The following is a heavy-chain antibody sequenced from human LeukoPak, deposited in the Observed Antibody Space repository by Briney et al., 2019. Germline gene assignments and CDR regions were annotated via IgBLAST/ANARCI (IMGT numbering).Heavy chain of an antibody. CDR1: GGSISSDC. CDR2: VHNSGIT. Sequence: SETLSLTCSVSGGSISSDCWGWIRQPPGKGLEWIAYVHNSGITRYNPSLKSRVTISIDTSKNQFSLKLNSVTAADTAVYYCAGYGSGSYYKAFDYWGQGTLVTVSS. D-gene: IGHD3-10*01. V-gene: IGHV4-59*01. J-gene: IGHJ4*02. CDR3: AGYGSGSYYKAFDY.